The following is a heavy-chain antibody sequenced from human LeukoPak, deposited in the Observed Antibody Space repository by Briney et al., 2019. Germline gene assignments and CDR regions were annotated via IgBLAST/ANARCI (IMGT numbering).Heavy chain of an antibody. J-gene: IGHJ4*02. CDR3: ARRLPTAWGADS. V-gene: IGHV3-53*01. CDR2: IYSGGST. D-gene: IGHD7-27*01. CDR1: GFTVSNNY. Sequence: GGTLRLSCAASGFTVSNNYMTWVRQAPGKGPAWVSLIYSGGSTYYADSVKGRFTTSRDNSKNTVYLQMNSLRAEDTAVYYCARRLPTAWGADSWGQGTLVTVSS.